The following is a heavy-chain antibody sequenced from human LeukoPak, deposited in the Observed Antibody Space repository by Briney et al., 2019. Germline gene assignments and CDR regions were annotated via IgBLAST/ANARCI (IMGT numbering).Heavy chain of an antibody. CDR2: ISYDGSNK. J-gene: IGHJ3*02. Sequence: RRSLRLSCAASGFTFSSYGMHWVRQAPGKGLEWVAVISYDGSNKYYADSVKGRFTISRDNSKNTLYLQMNSLRAEDTAVYYCASSRGAFDIWGQGTMVTVSS. V-gene: IGHV3-30*03. CDR1: GFTFSSYG. CDR3: ASSRGAFDI. D-gene: IGHD6-13*01.